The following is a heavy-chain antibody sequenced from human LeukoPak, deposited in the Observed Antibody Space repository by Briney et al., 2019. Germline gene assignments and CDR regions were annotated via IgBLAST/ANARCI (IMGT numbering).Heavy chain of an antibody. V-gene: IGHV4-59*10. J-gene: IGHJ4*02. CDR2: IYTSGST. CDR1: GGSFSGYY. Sequence: SETLSLTCAVYGGSFSGYYWSWIRQPAGKGLEWIGRIYTSGSTNYNPSLKSRVTMSVDTSKNQFSLKLSSVTAADTAVYYCARGVDSSGFYYWGQGTLVTVSS. D-gene: IGHD3-22*01. CDR3: ARGVDSSGFYY.